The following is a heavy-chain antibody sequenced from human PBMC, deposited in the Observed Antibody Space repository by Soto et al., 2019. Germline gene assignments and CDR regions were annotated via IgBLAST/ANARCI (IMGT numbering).Heavy chain of an antibody. CDR1: GGSISSSNYY. J-gene: IGHJ5*02. CDR2: IYYSGST. CDR3: ATQEVGGSYVYTFDP. Sequence: QLQLQESGPGLVKPSETLSLTCTVSGGSISSSNYYWGWIRQPPGKGLEWIGSIYYSGSTYYNPSIKSRVSVSVDTSQNQCSLKLSSVTAADTAVYYCATQEVGGSYVYTFDPWGQGTLVTVSS. V-gene: IGHV4-39*01. D-gene: IGHD1-26*01.